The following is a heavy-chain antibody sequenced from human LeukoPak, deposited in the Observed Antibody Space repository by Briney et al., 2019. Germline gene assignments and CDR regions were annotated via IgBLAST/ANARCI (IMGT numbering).Heavy chain of an antibody. D-gene: IGHD5-12*01. CDR2: INPNSGGT. V-gene: IGHV1-2*02. CDR3: ARGSGYDFRAFDI. J-gene: IGHJ3*02. CDR1: GYTFIGYY. Sequence: ASVKVSCKASGYTFIGYYLHWLRQAPGQGPEWMGWINPNSGGTNYSEKFQGRVTMTRDTSISTAYMELSRVRSDDTAVYYCARGSGYDFRAFDIWGQGTMVTVSS.